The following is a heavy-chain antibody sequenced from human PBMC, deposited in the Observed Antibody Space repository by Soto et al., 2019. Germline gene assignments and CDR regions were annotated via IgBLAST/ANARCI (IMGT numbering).Heavy chain of an antibody. CDR1: GFTFSSYG. CDR3: ARDKGVAALRHDYGMDV. V-gene: IGHV3-33*01. D-gene: IGHD6-13*01. Sequence: QVQLVESGGGVVQPGRSLRLSCAASGFTFSSYGMHWVRQAPGKGLEWVAVIWYDGSNKYYADSVKGRFTISRDNSKNTLYLQMNSLRAEDTAVYYCARDKGVAALRHDYGMDVWGQGTTVTVSS. J-gene: IGHJ6*02. CDR2: IWYDGSNK.